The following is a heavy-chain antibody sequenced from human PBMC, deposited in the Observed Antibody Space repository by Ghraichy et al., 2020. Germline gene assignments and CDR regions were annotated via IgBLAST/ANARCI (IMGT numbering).Heavy chain of an antibody. V-gene: IGHV3-64D*09. CDR1: GFTFSSYA. CDR3: VKELAVAGKGYYYYYMDV. Sequence: GESLNISCSASGFTFSSYAMHWVRQAPGKGLEYVSAISSNGGSTYYADSVKGRFTISRDNSKNTLYLQMSSLRAEDTAVYYCVKELAVAGKGYYYYYMDVWGKGTTVTVSS. D-gene: IGHD6-19*01. J-gene: IGHJ6*03. CDR2: ISSNGGST.